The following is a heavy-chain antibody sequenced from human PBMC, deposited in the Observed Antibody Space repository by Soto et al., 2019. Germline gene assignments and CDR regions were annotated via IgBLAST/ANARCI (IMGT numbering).Heavy chain of an antibody. J-gene: IGHJ6*03. CDR2: MNPNSGNI. D-gene: IGHD3-3*01. V-gene: IGHV1-8*01. Sequence: ASVKVSCKASGYTFTSYDINWVRQATGQGLEWMGWMNPNSGNIGYAQKFQGRVTMTRNTSISTAYMELSSLRSEDTAVYYCARGLYYDFWSGYPTWYYYYYMDVWGKGTTVTVSS. CDR1: GYTFTSYD. CDR3: ARGLYYDFWSGYPTWYYYYYMDV.